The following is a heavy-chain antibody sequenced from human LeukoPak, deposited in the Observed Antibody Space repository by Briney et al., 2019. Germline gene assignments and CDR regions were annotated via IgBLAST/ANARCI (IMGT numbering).Heavy chain of an antibody. CDR1: GFTFSSYA. CDR2: ISGSGDST. CDR3: ATPLSGTYYWPLEY. V-gene: IGHV3-23*01. Sequence: GGSLRLSCTASGFTFSSYAITWVRQAPGKGLEWVSGISGSGDSTYYADSVKGRFTISRDNSKNTVCLQMSSLRVEDTAVYYCATPLSGTYYWPLEYWGQGTVVTVSS. J-gene: IGHJ4*02. D-gene: IGHD1-26*01.